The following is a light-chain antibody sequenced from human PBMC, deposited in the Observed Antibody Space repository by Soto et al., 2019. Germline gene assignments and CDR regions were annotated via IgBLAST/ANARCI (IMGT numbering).Light chain of an antibody. CDR3: SSYAGRNNFV. V-gene: IGLV2-8*01. J-gene: IGLJ1*01. Sequence: QSVLTQPPSASGSPGQSVTISCTGTSSDVGGYNSVSWYEQHPGKAPKLMIYEVNKRPSGVPDRFSGSKSGNTASLTVSGLQAEDEADYYCSSYAGRNNFVFGTGTKLTVL. CDR1: SSDVGGYNS. CDR2: EVN.